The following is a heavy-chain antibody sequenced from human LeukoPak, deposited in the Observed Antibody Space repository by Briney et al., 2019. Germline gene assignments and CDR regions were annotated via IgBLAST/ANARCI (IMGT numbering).Heavy chain of an antibody. D-gene: IGHD2-2*02. Sequence: SETLSLTCTVSGGSISSYYWSWIRQPPGKGLEWIGYIYYSGSTNYNPSLKSRVTISVDTSKNQFSLKLSSVTAADTAVYYCAGGLWGYCSSTSCYTGYYGMDVWGQGTTVTVSS. V-gene: IGHV4-59*08. CDR3: AGGLWGYCSSTSCYTGYYGMDV. CDR2: IYYSGST. J-gene: IGHJ6*02. CDR1: GGSISSYY.